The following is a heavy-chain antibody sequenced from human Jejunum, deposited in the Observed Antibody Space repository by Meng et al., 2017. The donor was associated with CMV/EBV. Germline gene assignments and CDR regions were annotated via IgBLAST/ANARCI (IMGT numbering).Heavy chain of an antibody. CDR2: IKSKTDGGTT. CDR3: TTVGGSGYYFDTDYFDY. J-gene: IGHJ4*02. CDR1: NAL. Sequence: NALMSWVRQAPGKGLEWVGRIKSKTDGGTTDYAAPVKGRFTISRDDSKNTLYLQMNSLKTEDTAVYYCTTVGGSGYYFDTDYFDYWGQGTLVTVSS. D-gene: IGHD3-22*01. V-gene: IGHV3-15*01.